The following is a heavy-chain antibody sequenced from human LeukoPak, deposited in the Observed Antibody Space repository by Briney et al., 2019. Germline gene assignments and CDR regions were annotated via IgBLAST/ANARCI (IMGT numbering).Heavy chain of an antibody. CDR3: ATMGYDFWSGPDY. CDR1: GFTFSSYA. V-gene: IGHV3-23*01. J-gene: IGHJ4*02. CDR2: ISGSGSST. Sequence: GGSLRLSCAASGFTFSSYAMSWVRQAPGKGLEWVSAISGSGSSTYYADSVKGRFTISRDNSKNTLYLQMNSLRAEDTAVYYCATMGYDFWSGPDYWGQGTLVTVSS. D-gene: IGHD3-3*01.